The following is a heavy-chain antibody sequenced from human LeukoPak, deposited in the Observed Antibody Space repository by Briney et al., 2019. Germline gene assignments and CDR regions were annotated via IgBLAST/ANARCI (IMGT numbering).Heavy chain of an antibody. J-gene: IGHJ4*02. V-gene: IGHV1-69*13. CDR3: ARDHPSYDSSGYYYRY. Sequence: SVKVSCKASGGTFSTYAISWVRQAPGQGLEWMGGIVPIFGTANYAQKFQGRVMISADESTSTAYMELSSLRSEDTAVYYCARDHPSYDSSGYYYRYWGQGTLVTVSS. CDR1: GGTFSTYA. CDR2: IVPIFGTA. D-gene: IGHD3-22*01.